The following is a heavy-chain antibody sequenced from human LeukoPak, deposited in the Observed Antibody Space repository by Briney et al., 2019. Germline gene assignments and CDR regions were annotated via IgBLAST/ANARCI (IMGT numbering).Heavy chain of an antibody. Sequence: GGSLRLSCAASGFTFSSYWMHWVRQAPGKGLVWVSRINSDGSSTSYADSVKGRFTISRDNAKNTLYLQMNSLRAEDTAVYYCAKDSASGYSYGFWDYWGQGTLVTVSS. J-gene: IGHJ4*02. CDR3: AKDSASGYSYGFWDY. V-gene: IGHV3-74*01. D-gene: IGHD5-18*01. CDR1: GFTFSSYW. CDR2: INSDGSST.